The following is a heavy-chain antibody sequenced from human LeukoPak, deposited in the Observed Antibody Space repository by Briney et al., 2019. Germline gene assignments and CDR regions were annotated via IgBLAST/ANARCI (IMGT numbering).Heavy chain of an antibody. V-gene: IGHV3-48*03. CDR1: GFTFSSYD. J-gene: IGHJ4*02. CDR3: ARSSAEYDYYDY. Sequence: GGSLRLSCAASGFTFSSYDMSWVRQAPGKGLEWISFISNSGRGSVIFYADSVKGRFTISRDNSKNSMTMQMDSLRAEDTAVYYCARSSAEYDYYDYWGQGTLVTVSS. CDR2: ISNSGRGSVI. D-gene: IGHD2-2*01.